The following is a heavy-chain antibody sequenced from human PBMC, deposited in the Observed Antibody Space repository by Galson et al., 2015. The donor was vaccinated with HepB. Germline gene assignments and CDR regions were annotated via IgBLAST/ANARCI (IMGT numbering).Heavy chain of an antibody. V-gene: IGHV4-34*01. D-gene: IGHD1-26*01. CDR3: ARRNRGELLRRLSGLDL. CDR1: GGSFSGYY. Sequence: LSLTCAVYGGSFSGYYWSWIRQPPGKGLEWIGEINHSGSTNYNPSLKSRVIISVDTSKNQFSLKLNSVTAADTAVFYCARRNRGELLRRLSGLDLWGRGTLVTVSS. J-gene: IGHJ2*01. CDR2: INHSGST.